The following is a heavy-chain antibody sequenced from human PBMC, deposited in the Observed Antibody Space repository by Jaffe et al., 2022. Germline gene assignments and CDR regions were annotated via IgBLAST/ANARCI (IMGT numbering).Heavy chain of an antibody. D-gene: IGHD5-12*01. CDR1: GIIFSYYW. CDR2: IKEDGSEK. Sequence: DVQVVESGGGLVQPGGSLTLSCAGSGIIFSYYWMSWVRQVPGKGLECVAEIKEDGSEKHYVDSVKGRFTISRDNAQNSLYLQMNSLRAEDTAIYYCVRGPHVSDRGMRWGQGTLVTVSS. V-gene: IGHV3-7*05. J-gene: IGHJ4*02. CDR3: VRGPHVSDRGMR.